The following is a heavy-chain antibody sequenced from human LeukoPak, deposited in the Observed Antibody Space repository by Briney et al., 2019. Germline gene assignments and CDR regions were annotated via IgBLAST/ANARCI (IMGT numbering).Heavy chain of an antibody. V-gene: IGHV3-21*01. CDR1: GFTFSSYS. Sequence: GGSLRLSCAASGFTFSSYSMNWVRQAPGKGLEWVSSISSSSSYIYYADSVKGRFTISRDNAKNSLYLQMNSLRAEDTAVYYCARDARYYSSPSCCQYFDYWGQGTLVTVSS. J-gene: IGHJ4*02. D-gene: IGHD2-2*01. CDR3: ARDARYYSSPSCCQYFDY. CDR2: ISSSSSYI.